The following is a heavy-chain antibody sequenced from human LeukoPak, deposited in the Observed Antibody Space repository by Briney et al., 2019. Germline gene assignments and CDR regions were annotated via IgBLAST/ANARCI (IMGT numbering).Heavy chain of an antibody. CDR2: IHPRDSET. D-gene: IGHD2-2*01. CDR3: ARHGRGRYCSSTSCYEGGDY. J-gene: IGHJ4*02. CDR1: GYSFTNYW. Sequence: AGESLKISCKGSGYSFTNYWIGWVRQMPGQGPEWIGIIHPRDSETVYTPSFRGQVTISADKSISTAYLQWSSLKASDTAMYYCARHGRGRYCSSTSCYEGGDYWGQGTLVTVSS. V-gene: IGHV5-51*01.